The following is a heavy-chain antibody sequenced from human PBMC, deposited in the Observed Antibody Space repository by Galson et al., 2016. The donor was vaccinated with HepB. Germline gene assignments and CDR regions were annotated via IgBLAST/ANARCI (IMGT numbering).Heavy chain of an antibody. V-gene: IGHV4-39*01. Sequence: SETLSLTCTVSGVSISSTTYYWGWIRQPPGRGLEWIGTIYYSGTTYCNPSLKSRVTISVDTSKDQFSLGLTSVTAADTAVYYCARRARGLGAPGDWGQGTLVTVSS. D-gene: IGHD1-26*01. CDR2: IYYSGTT. CDR1: GVSISSTTYY. J-gene: IGHJ4*02. CDR3: ARRARGLGAPGD.